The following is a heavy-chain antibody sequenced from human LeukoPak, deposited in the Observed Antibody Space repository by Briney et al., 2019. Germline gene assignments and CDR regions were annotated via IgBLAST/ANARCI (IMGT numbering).Heavy chain of an antibody. J-gene: IGHJ3*02. Sequence: PGGSLRLSCAASGFTFSSYSMNWVRQAPGKGLEWVSSISSSSSYIYYADSVKGRFTISRDNAKNSLYLQMNSLRAEDTAVYYCVRESGFGELFPYAFDIWGQGTVVTVSS. CDR3: VRESGFGELFPYAFDI. V-gene: IGHV3-21*04. CDR1: GFTFSSYS. D-gene: IGHD3-10*01. CDR2: ISSSSSYI.